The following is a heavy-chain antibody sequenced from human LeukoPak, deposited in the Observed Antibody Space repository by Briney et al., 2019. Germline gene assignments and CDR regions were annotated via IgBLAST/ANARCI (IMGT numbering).Heavy chain of an antibody. CDR2: INPNSGGT. D-gene: IGHD3-3*01. CDR1: GYTFTCYY. Sequence: ASVKVSCKASGYTFTCYYMHWVRQAPGQGLEWMGWINPNSGGTNYAQKFQGRVTMTRDTSISTAYMELSRLRSDDTAVYYCARGPYYDFWSGYLGSDNWFDPWGQGTLVTVSS. CDR3: ARGPYYDFWSGYLGSDNWFDP. V-gene: IGHV1-2*02. J-gene: IGHJ5*02.